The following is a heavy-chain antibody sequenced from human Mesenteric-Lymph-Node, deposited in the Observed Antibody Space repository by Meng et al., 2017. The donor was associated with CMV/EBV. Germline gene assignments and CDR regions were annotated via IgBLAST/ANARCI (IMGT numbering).Heavy chain of an antibody. CDR1: GGYISSNDW. J-gene: IGHJ4*02. D-gene: IGHD3-10*01. CDR2: IYHSGSP. Sequence: VFGGYISSNDWWSCVRQPPGKGLEWTGEIYHSGSPNYNPSLKSRVTISVDKSKNQFSLMLSSVTAADTAVYYCARGRAGSGNIFDYWGQGTLVTVSS. CDR3: ARGRAGSGNIFDY. V-gene: IGHV4-4*02.